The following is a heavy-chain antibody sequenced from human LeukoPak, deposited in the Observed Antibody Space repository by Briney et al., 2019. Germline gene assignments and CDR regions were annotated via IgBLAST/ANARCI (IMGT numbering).Heavy chain of an antibody. V-gene: IGHV3-7*01. CDR3: VRHQGTTFDY. Sequence: TGGSLRLSCAASGFIFSGSWMTWVRQAPGKGLEWVVNIKQDGSEKYYVDSVKGRFTISRDNTKNSLYLQMNGLRAEDTAVYYCVRHQGTTFDYWGQGNLVAVSS. J-gene: IGHJ4*02. CDR1: GFIFSGSW. CDR2: IKQDGSEK. D-gene: IGHD1-1*01.